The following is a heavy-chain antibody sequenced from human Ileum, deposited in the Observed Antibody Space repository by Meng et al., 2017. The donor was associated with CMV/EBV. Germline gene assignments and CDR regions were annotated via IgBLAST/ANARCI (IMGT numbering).Heavy chain of an antibody. CDR3: ARSSVVGRRGGMPVN. J-gene: IGHJ4*02. Sequence: SETLSLTCAVYGGSFSGYYWSWIRQPPGKGLEWIGEIYHSGGTSYNPSLKSRVTISVDTSKNQISLKLTSVTAADTAVYYCARSSVVGRRGGMPVNWGQGTLVTVSS. V-gene: IGHV4-34*01. CDR1: GGSFSGYY. CDR2: IYHSGGT. D-gene: IGHD6-6*01.